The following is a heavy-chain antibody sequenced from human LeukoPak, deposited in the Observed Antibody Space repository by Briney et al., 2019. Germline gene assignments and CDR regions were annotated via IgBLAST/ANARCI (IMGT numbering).Heavy chain of an antibody. Sequence: ASVKISCKASGYTFSSYAMNWVRQAPGQGLEWMGWINTNTGNPTYAQGFTGRFAFSSDTSVSTAYLQISSLKPEDSGVYYCARSVESAYSSAWYTGFDSWGQGTLVTVSS. CDR1: GYTFSSYA. J-gene: IGHJ4*02. CDR3: ARSVESAYSSAWYTGFDS. D-gene: IGHD6-19*01. V-gene: IGHV7-4-1*02. CDR2: INTNTGNP.